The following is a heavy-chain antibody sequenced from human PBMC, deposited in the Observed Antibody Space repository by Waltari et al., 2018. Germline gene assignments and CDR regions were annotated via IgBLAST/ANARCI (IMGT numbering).Heavy chain of an antibody. CDR3: AAEIAAAGVFDY. CDR1: GYSISSGYY. Sequence: QVQLQESGPGLVKPSETLSLTCAVSGYSISSGYYWGWIRQPPGKGLEWIGGIYHSGRTYDNPSLKSRVTRSVDTSKNQFSLKLSSVTAADTAVYYCAAEIAAAGVFDYWGQGTLVTVSS. V-gene: IGHV4-38-2*01. D-gene: IGHD6-13*01. CDR2: IYHSGRT. J-gene: IGHJ4*02.